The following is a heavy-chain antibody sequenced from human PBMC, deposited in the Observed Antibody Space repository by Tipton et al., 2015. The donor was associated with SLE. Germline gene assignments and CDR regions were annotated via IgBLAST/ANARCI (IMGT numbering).Heavy chain of an antibody. CDR2: ISTRSSYI. D-gene: IGHD1-26*01. CDR3: ARDVHSGSYTDY. Sequence: AVSGFIFSSYTMNWVRQAPGKGLEWVSSISTRSSYIYYADSVKGRFTISRDNAKNSLYLQMNSLRAEDTAVYYCARDVHSGSYTDYWGQGILVTVSS. CDR1: GFIFSSYT. V-gene: IGHV3-21*01. J-gene: IGHJ4*02.